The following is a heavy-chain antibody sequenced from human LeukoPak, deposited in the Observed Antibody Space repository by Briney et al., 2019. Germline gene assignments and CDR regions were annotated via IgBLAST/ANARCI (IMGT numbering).Heavy chain of an antibody. D-gene: IGHD5-24*01. CDR3: AATRRRDGYNFCFDY. CDR1: GGSFSGYY. V-gene: IGHV4-34*01. Sequence: SETLSLTCAVYGGSFSGYYWSWIRQPSEKGLEWIGEINHSGSTNYNPSLKSRVTISVDTSKNQFSLKLSSVTAADTAVYYCAATRRRDGYNFCFDYWGQGTLVTVSS. J-gene: IGHJ4*02. CDR2: INHSGST.